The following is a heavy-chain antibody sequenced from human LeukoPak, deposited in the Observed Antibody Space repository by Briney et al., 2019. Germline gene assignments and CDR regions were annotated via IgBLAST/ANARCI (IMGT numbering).Heavy chain of an antibody. CDR2: IKTDGSIT. D-gene: IGHD6-13*01. CDR3: ARGGPAAGRFDY. CDR1: GFTFTSYG. V-gene: IGHV3-74*01. J-gene: IGHJ4*02. Sequence: GGSLRLSCAASGFTFTSYGMTWVRQAPGKGPVWVSRIKTDGSITDYADFVKGRFTISRDNAKNTLYLQMNSLRAEDTAVYYCARGGPAAGRFDYWGQGTLVTVSS.